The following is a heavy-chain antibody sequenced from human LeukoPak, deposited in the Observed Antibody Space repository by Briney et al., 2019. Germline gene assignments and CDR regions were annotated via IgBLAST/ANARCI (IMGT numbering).Heavy chain of an antibody. J-gene: IGHJ3*02. V-gene: IGHV4-31*03. D-gene: IGHD2-2*01. CDR2: IYYSGST. CDR3: ARGIGYCSSTSCHAGLDAFDI. Sequence: SETLSLTCTVSGGSISSGGYYWSWIRQHPGKGLEWIGYIYYSGSTYYNPSLKSRVTISVDTSKNQFSLKLSSVTAADTAVYYCARGIGYCSSTSCHAGLDAFDIWGQGTMVTVSS. CDR1: GGSISSGGYY.